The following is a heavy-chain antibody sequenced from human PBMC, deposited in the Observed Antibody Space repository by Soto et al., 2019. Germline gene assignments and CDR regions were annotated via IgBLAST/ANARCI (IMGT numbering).Heavy chain of an antibody. CDR2: IYYSGST. CDR3: ARHCSTTSCYRY. V-gene: IGHV4-59*08. J-gene: IGHJ4*02. Sequence: SETLSLTCIVSCGSISSYYWSWIRQPPGKGLEWIGYIYYSGSTNYNPSLKSRVTISVDTSKNQFSLKLSSVTAADTAVYYCARHCSTTSCYRYWGQGTLVTVSS. CDR1: CGSISSYY. D-gene: IGHD2-2*01.